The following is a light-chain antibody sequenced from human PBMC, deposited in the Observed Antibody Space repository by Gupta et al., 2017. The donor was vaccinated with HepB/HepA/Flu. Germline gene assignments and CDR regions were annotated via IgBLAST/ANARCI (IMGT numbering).Light chain of an antibody. V-gene: IGLV1-47*01. CDR3: AKWDDSGNGYV. CDR1: SSIIGDKF. CDR2: RNL. J-gene: IGLJ1*01. Sequence: SVMPQPHSASGAHCQCVTTACSGISSIIGDKFVYWYFQLQATAPNLLIFRNLERPSEVRHRFSAANPGTTASLAISGLRYAEEADYYCAKWDDSGNGYVFGTGTRVSVL.